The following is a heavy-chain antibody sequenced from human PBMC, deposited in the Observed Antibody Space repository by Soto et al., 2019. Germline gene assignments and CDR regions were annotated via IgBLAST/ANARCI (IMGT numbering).Heavy chain of an antibody. J-gene: IGHJ6*02. CDR3: SRDVDFGEEDV. Sequence: SETLSLTGAVAGCSGSGCRYYWNWIRQPPGKGLEWIGYIYFSGRTHYNPSPKSRVTTSIATSKNQFSLKLTSATAADTAVYYCSRDVDFGEEDVWGQGTTVT. CDR1: GCSGSGCRYY. D-gene: IGHD4-17*01. CDR2: IYFSGRT. V-gene: IGHV4-61*01.